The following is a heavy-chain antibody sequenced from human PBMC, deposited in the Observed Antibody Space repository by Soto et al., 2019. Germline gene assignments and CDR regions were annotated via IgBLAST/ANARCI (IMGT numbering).Heavy chain of an antibody. V-gene: IGHV5-51*01. CDR2: IYPDDSDT. Sequence: PGASLKVSCQASGYTFSNFWIAWVRQMPGEGLEWLGIIYPDDSDTRYSPSFLGQVTISAEKSIRTTYREWSSLKASDIAIYFCASSVLVTATMNYFDLWRQGTLVTVSS. D-gene: IGHD2-8*01. CDR1: GYTFSNFW. CDR3: ASSVLVTATMNYFDL. J-gene: IGHJ4*02.